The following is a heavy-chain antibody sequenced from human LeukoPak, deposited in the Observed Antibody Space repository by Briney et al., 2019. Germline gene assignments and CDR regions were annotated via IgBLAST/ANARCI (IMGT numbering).Heavy chain of an antibody. CDR1: GGSISSSSYY. J-gene: IGHJ4*02. D-gene: IGHD6-6*01. Sequence: PSETLSLTCTVSGGSISSSSYYWGWIRQPPGKGLEWIGSIYYSGSTYYNPSLKSRVTISVDTSKNQFSLKLNFVTAADTAVYYCARGPPLHSSSSGGGTLDYWGQGTLVTVSS. V-gene: IGHV4-39*01. CDR2: IYYSGST. CDR3: ARGPPLHSSSSGGGTLDY.